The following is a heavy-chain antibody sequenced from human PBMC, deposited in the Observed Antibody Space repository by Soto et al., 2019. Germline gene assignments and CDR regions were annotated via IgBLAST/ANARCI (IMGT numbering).Heavy chain of an antibody. CDR3: AKRRGAGGNFDY. Sequence: GGSLRLSCAASGFTFSTYAMGWVRQAPGKGLEWVSVVSSGGGTHYADSVKGRFTVSRDNSENTLSLQMNSLRADDTAVYYCAKRRGAGGNFDYWGQGALVTVYS. V-gene: IGHV3-23*01. J-gene: IGHJ4*02. CDR2: VSSGGGT. CDR1: GFTFSTYA. D-gene: IGHD2-15*01.